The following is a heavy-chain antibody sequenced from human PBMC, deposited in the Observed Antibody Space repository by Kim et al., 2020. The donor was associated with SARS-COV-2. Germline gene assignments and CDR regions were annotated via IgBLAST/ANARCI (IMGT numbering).Heavy chain of an antibody. V-gene: IGHV3-23*01. Sequence: GGSLRLSCTTSGFTFTGHAMSWVRQAPGKGLEWVSSIDGSDGTTYYVDSVRGRFTISRDDSSNTLYLQMSAVRVDDTAVYYCMKGGWGWIWDHWGQGTL. CDR3: MKGGWGWIWDH. CDR1: GFTFTGHA. D-gene: IGHD2-21*01. J-gene: IGHJ4*02. CDR2: IDGSDGTT.